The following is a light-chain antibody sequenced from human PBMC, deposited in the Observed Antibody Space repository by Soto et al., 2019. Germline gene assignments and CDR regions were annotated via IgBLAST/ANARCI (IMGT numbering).Light chain of an antibody. J-gene: IGLJ1*01. Sequence: QSALTQPASVSGSPGQSITISCTGASSDVGSYNYVSWYQQHPGKAPKLMIFEVSNRPSGVSNRFSGPKSGNTASLTISGLQAADEADYYCSSYTSSSTLVVFGTGTKLTVL. CDR1: SSDVGSYNY. CDR3: SSYTSSSTLVV. CDR2: EVS. V-gene: IGLV2-14*01.